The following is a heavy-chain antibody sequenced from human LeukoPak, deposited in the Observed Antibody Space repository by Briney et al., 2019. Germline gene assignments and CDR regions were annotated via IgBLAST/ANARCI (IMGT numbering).Heavy chain of an antibody. Sequence: GGSLRLSCAASGFTVSSNYMSWVRQAPGKGLEWGSVIYSGGSTYYAGSVKGRFTISRDNSKNTLYLQMNSLRAEDTAVYYCARGGALAAAGWTPFPLFDYWGQGTLVTVSS. V-gene: IGHV3-66*01. D-gene: IGHD6-13*01. CDR1: GFTVSSNY. J-gene: IGHJ4*02. CDR3: ARGGALAAAGWTPFPLFDY. CDR2: IYSGGST.